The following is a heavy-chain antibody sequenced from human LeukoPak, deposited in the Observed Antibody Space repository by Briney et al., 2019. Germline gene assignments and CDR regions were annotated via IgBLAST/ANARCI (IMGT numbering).Heavy chain of an antibody. CDR3: ARNRLQWELLNPFDI. J-gene: IGHJ3*02. V-gene: IGHV3-30-3*01. D-gene: IGHD1-26*01. CDR2: ISYGGSNK. Sequence: GGSLRLSCAASGFTFSSYAMHWVRQAPGKGLEWVAVISYGGSNKYYADSVKGRFTISRDNSKNTLYLQMNSLRPEDTAVYYCARNRLQWELLNPFDIWGQETMVTVSS. CDR1: GFTFSSYA.